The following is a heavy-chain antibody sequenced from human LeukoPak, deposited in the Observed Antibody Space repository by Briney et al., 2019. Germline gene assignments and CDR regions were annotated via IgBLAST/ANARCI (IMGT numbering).Heavy chain of an antibody. D-gene: IGHD4-23*01. CDR1: GYTFTGYY. J-gene: IGHJ5*02. CDR3: ARDPDYGGNSVWFDP. V-gene: IGHV1-2*02. CDR2: INPNSGGT. Sequence: ASVKVSCKASGYTFTGYYVHWVRQAPGQGLEWMGWINPNSGGTNYAQKFQGRVTMTRDTSISTAYMELSRLRSDDTAVYYCARDPDYGGNSVWFDPWGQGTLVTVSS.